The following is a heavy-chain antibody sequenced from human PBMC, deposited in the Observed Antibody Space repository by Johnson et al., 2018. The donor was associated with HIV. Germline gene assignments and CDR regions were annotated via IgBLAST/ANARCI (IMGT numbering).Heavy chain of an antibody. CDR3: AREGRGAPHDAFDI. D-gene: IGHD2-15*01. Sequence: QVQLVESGGGLVQPGGSLRLSCAASGFTFSSYGMHWVRQAPGKGLEWVAFIRYDGSNKYYADSVKGRFTISRDNSKNTLYLQMNSLRAEDTAVYYCAREGRGAPHDAFDIWGQGTMVTVSS. CDR2: IRYDGSNK. J-gene: IGHJ3*02. V-gene: IGHV3-30*02. CDR1: GFTFSSYG.